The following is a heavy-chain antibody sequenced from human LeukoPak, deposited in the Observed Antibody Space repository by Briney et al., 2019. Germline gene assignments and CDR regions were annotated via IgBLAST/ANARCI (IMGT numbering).Heavy chain of an antibody. CDR3: ARGYYYDSSGFDY. CDR2: INSDGSST. J-gene: IGHJ4*02. CDR1: GFTFSSYW. Sequence: GGSLRLSCAASGFTFSSYWMHWVRQAPGKGLVWVSRINSDGSSTSYADSVKGRFTISRDNAKNTLYPQMNSLRAEDTAVYYCARGYYYDSSGFDYWGQGTLVTVSS. D-gene: IGHD3-22*01. V-gene: IGHV3-74*01.